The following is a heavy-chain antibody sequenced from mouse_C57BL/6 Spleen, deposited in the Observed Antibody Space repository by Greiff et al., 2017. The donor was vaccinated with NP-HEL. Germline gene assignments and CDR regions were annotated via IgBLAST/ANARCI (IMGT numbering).Heavy chain of an antibody. J-gene: IGHJ3*01. D-gene: IGHD2-4*01. V-gene: IGHV5-17*01. CDR2: ISSGSSTI. Sequence: EVMLVESGGGLVKPGGSLKLSCAASGFTFSDYGMHWVRQAPEKGLEWVAYISSGSSTIYYADTVKGRFTISRDNAKNTLFLQMTSLRSEDTAMYYCAKGYDYNFAYWGQWTLVTVSA. CDR1: GFTFSDYG. CDR3: AKGYDYNFAY.